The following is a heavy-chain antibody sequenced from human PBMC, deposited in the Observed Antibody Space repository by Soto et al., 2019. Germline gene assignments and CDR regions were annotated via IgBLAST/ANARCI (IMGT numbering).Heavy chain of an antibody. D-gene: IGHD1-26*01. J-gene: IGHJ2*01. CDR1: GFALTPYA. CDR3: ARDWDRGGGSYLWKFDL. Sequence: QEQLVESGGGVVQPGRSLRLSCAASGFALTPYAMHWVRQAPGKGLEWVAIISYDGSYRSYGDSVKGRFTISRDNSENSLYLQTDTLRSEDTAVYYCARDWDRGGGSYLWKFDLWGRGTLVTVSS. V-gene: IGHV3-30-3*01. CDR2: ISYDGSYR.